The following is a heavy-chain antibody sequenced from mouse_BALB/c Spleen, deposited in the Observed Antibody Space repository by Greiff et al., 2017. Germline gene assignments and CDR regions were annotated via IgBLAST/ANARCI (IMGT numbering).Heavy chain of an antibody. J-gene: IGHJ4*01. Sequence: VQLQQPGAELVKPGASVKLSCKASGYTFTSYWMHWVKQRPGQGLEWIGEINPSNGRTNYNEKFKSKATLTVDKSSSTAYMQLSSLTSEDSAVYYCARSGTTAYYYAMDYWGQGTSVTVSS. CDR3: ARSGTTAYYYAMDY. V-gene: IGHV1S81*02. CDR2: INPSNGRT. CDR1: GYTFTSYW. D-gene: IGHD1-2*01.